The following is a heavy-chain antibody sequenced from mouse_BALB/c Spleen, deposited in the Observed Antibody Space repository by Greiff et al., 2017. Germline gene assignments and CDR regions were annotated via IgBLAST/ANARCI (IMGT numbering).Heavy chain of an antibody. V-gene: IGHV5-17*02. D-gene: IGHD4-1*01. Sequence: EVMLVESGGGLVQPGGSRKLSCAASGFTFSSFGMHWVRQAPEKGLEWVAYISSGSSTIYYADTVKGRFTISRDNPKNTLFLQMTSLRSEDTAMYYCARSELGRGDYYAMDYWGQGTSVTVSS. J-gene: IGHJ4*01. CDR2: ISSGSSTI. CDR1: GFTFSSFG. CDR3: ARSELGRGDYYAMDY.